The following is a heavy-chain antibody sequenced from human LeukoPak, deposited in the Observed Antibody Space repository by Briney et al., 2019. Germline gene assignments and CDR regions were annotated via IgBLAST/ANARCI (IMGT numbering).Heavy chain of an antibody. CDR2: INPNSGGT. CDR1: GYTFTGYY. J-gene: IGHJ4*02. V-gene: IGHV1-2*02. CDR3: ARDRPYYDSSGYYLFDY. Sequence: GASVKVSCKASGYTFTGYYMHWVRQAPGQGLEWMGWINPNSGGTNYAQMFQGRVTMTRDTSISTAYMELSRLRSDDTAVYYCARDRPYYDSSGYYLFDYWGQGTLVTVSS. D-gene: IGHD3-22*01.